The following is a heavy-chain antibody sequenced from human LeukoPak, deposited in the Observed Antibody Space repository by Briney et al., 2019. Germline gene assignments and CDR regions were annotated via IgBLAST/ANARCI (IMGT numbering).Heavy chain of an antibody. CDR3: ARRSSGWPLTDY. D-gene: IGHD6-19*01. J-gene: IGHJ4*02. CDR1: GFTFSDYY. CDR2: ISSSGSTI. Sequence: GGSLRLSCAASGFTFSDYYMSWFRQAPGKGLEWVSYISSSGSTIYYADSVKGRLTISRDNAKNSLYLQMNSLRAEDTAVYYCARRSSGWPLTDYWGQGTLVTVSS. V-gene: IGHV3-11*01.